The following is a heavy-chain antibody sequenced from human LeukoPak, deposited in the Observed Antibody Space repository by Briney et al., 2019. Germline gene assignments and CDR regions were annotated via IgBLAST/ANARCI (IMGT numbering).Heavy chain of an antibody. CDR2: IYYSGST. CDR1: GGSFSSYF. V-gene: IGHV4-59*01. Sequence: SETLSLTCTFSGGSFSSYFWSWIRQPPGKGLEWIGYIYYSGSTHYNSSLKSRVTISLDTSRNQFSLKLSSVTAADTAVYYCARQLGDRLLFDYWGQGTLVTVSS. J-gene: IGHJ4*02. CDR3: ARQLGDRLLFDY. D-gene: IGHD2-21*01.